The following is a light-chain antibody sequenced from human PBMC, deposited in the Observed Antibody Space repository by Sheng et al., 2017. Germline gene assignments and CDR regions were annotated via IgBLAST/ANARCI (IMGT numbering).Light chain of an antibody. CDR2: DAT. V-gene: IGKV1-33*01. CDR1: QDIGKY. CDR3: QQCDNFPWT. Sequence: DIQMTQSPDSLSASVGDRVTITCQASQDIGKYLNWYQQKPGKAPKLLIYDATNLETGVPSRFSGSGSETDFTFTISSLQPEDIGTYYCQQCDNFPWTFGQGTKVEIK. J-gene: IGKJ1*01.